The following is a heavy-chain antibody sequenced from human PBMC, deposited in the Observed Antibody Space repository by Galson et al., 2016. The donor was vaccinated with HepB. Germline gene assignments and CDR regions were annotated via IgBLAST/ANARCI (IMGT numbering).Heavy chain of an antibody. V-gene: IGHV3-48*03. Sequence: SLRLSCAASGFTFSSYEMNWVRQAPGKGLEWVSYIYSSGSIIHYADSVKGRFTISRDNAKNSLYLQMNSLRAEDTAVYYCARDQGGSYSFDAFDIWGQGTMVTVSS. CDR2: IYSSGSII. CDR1: GFTFSSYE. J-gene: IGHJ3*02. CDR3: ARDQGGSYSFDAFDI. D-gene: IGHD5-18*01.